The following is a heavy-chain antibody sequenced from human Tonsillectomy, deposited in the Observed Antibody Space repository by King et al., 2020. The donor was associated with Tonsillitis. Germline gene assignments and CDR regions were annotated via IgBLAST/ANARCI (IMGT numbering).Heavy chain of an antibody. CDR1: GFTFGNYW. CDR3: ARGDSNSGDY. D-gene: IGHD6-6*01. V-gene: IGHV3-7*03. J-gene: IGHJ4*02. Sequence: QLVQSGGGLVQPGESLRLSCAASGFTFGNYWMTWVRQAPGKGLEWVANTNEDGSIKYYVDSVRGRFSISRDNAKNSLYLQMNSLRAEDTALYYCARGDSNSGDYWGQGTLVTVSS. CDR2: TNEDGSIK.